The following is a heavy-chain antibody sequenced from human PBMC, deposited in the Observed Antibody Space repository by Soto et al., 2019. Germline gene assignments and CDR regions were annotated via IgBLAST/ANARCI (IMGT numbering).Heavy chain of an antibody. D-gene: IGHD2-2*01. Sequence: GASVKVSCKASGYTFTGYYMHWVRQAPGQGLEWMGWINPNSGGTNYAQKFQGRVTMTRDTSISTAYMELSRLRSDDTAVYYCASERYCSSTSCSFFYNHDMDVWGQGTTVTVSS. CDR1: GYTFTGYY. CDR2: INPNSGGT. V-gene: IGHV1-2*02. J-gene: IGHJ6*02. CDR3: ASERYCSSTSCSFFYNHDMDV.